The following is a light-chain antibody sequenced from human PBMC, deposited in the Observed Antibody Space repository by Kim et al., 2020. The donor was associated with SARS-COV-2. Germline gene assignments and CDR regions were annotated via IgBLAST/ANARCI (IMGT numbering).Light chain of an antibody. V-gene: IGLV3-1*01. CDR2: QDT. J-gene: IGLJ7*02. CDR1: KMDNKY. Sequence: SVSPEQTARISCSGDKMDNKYVCWYKQKAGQSPVLVIYQDTRRHSGIPERFSGSNSGITATLTISGTQTMDEADYYCQAWDRSTAIFGGGTQLTA. CDR3: QAWDRSTAI.